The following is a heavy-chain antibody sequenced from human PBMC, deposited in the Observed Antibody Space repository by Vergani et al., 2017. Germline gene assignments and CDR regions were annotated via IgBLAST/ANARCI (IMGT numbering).Heavy chain of an antibody. J-gene: IGHJ6*03. V-gene: IGHV1-69*12. CDR1: GGTFSSYA. CDR3: AREGRAIFGVVMGYYYYMDV. CDR2: IIPIFGTA. D-gene: IGHD3-3*01. Sequence: QVQLVQSGAEVKKPGSSVKVSCKASGGTFSSYAISWVRQAPGQGLEWMGGIIPIFGTANYAQKFQGRVTITADESTSTAYMELSSLRSEETAVYYCAREGRAIFGVVMGYYYYMDVWGKGTTVTVSS.